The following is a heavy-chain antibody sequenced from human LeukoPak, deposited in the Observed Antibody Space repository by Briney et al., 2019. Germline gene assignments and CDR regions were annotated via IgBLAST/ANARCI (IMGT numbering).Heavy chain of an antibody. CDR2: ISYSGST. V-gene: IGHV4-59*08. CDR3: ARHANYYGSGSYLNWFDP. Sequence: PSETLSLTCTVSGGSISSYYWSWIRQPPGKGLEWIGYISYSGSTHYNPSLKSRVSISLDTSENQFSLKLSSVTAADTAIYYCARHANYYGSGSYLNWFDPWGQGTLVTVSS. D-gene: IGHD3-10*01. J-gene: IGHJ5*02. CDR1: GGSISSYY.